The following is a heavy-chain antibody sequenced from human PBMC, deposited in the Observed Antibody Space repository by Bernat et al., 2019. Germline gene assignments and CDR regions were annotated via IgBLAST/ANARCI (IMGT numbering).Heavy chain of an antibody. V-gene: IGHV3-66*01. CDR2: IYSGGST. J-gene: IGHJ4*02. D-gene: IGHD6-19*01. CDR3: ARDRTAVAGAYYFDY. CDR1: GFTVSSNY. Sequence: EVQLVESGGGLVQPGGSLRLSCAASGFTVSSNYMSWVRQAPGKGLEWVSVIYSGGSTYYADSVKGRFTISRDNSKNTLYLQMNSLRAEDTAVYYCARDRTAVAGAYYFDYWGQGTLVTVSS.